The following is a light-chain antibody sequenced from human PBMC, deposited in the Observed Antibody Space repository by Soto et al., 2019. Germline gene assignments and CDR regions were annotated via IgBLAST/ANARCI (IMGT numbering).Light chain of an antibody. J-gene: IGKJ1*01. CDR1: QGINND. Sequence: DIQMTQSPSSLSASVGDKVTITCRASQGINNDLAWYQQKPGKPPRLLIYAASTLQSGVPSRFSGSGSGTDFTLTIRNMQREDFATYYCLQTYNLPRTFGQGTKVDIK. CDR3: LQTYNLPRT. V-gene: IGKV1-27*01. CDR2: AAS.